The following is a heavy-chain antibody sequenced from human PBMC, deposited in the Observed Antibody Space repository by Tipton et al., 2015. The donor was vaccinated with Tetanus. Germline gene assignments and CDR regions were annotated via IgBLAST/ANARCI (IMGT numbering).Heavy chain of an antibody. CDR1: GFTFSSYE. Sequence: SLRLSCAASGFTFSSYEMNWVRQAPGKGLEWVSYISSSGSTIYYADSVKGRFTISRDNAKNSLYLQMNSLRAEDTAVYYCASYYYDSSGYSDYWGQGTLVTVSS. V-gene: IGHV3-48*03. CDR3: ASYYYDSSGYSDY. CDR2: ISSSGSTI. J-gene: IGHJ4*02. D-gene: IGHD3-22*01.